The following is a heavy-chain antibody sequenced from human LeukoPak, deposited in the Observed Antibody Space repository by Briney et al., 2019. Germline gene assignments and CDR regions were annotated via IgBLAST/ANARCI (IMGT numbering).Heavy chain of an antibody. CDR1: GYSSTSYW. Sequence: GESLKISCKGSGYSSTSYWIGWVRQMPGKGLEWMGIIYPGDSDTRYSPSFQGQVTISADKSISTAYLQWSSLKASDTAMYYCARHFQQLGTPYGMDVWGQGTTVTVSS. CDR3: ARHFQQLGTPYGMDV. V-gene: IGHV5-51*01. D-gene: IGHD6-13*01. J-gene: IGHJ6*02. CDR2: IYPGDSDT.